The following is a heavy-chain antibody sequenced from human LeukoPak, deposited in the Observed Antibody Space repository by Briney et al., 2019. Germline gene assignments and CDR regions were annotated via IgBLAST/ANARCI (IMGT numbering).Heavy chain of an antibody. J-gene: IGHJ6*02. CDR3: ARGPTVTTAVYYGMDV. Sequence: SETLSLTCAVSGGSISSGGYSWSWIRRPPGKGLEWIGYIYHSGSTYYNPSLKSRVTISVDRSKNQFSLKLSSVTAADTAVYYCARGPTVTTAVYYGMDVWGQGTTVTVSS. CDR2: IYHSGST. V-gene: IGHV4-30-2*01. D-gene: IGHD4-17*01. CDR1: GGSISSGGYS.